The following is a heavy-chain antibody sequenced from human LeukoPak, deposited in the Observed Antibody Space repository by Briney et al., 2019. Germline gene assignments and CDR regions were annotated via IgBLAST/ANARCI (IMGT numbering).Heavy chain of an antibody. V-gene: IGHV1-69*13. J-gene: IGHJ4*02. CDR1: GGTFSSYA. CDR3: ARDALSGSFFDY. D-gene: IGHD3-10*01. CDR2: IIPIFGTA. Sequence: WASVKVSCKASGGTFSSYAISWVRQAPGQGLEWMGGIIPIFGTANYAQKFQGRVTITADESTSTAYMELSNLRSEDTAVYYCARDALSGSFFDYWGQGTLVTVSS.